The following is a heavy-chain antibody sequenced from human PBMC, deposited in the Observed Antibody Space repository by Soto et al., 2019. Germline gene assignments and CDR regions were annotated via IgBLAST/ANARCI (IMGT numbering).Heavy chain of an antibody. CDR3: AGGSWYWSFAL. CDR1: GGSSRAYH. J-gene: IGHJ2*01. CDR2: FSYSGSL. V-gene: IGHV4-34*01. Sequence: GELQQWGTGLLKPSETLYLSCSVYGGSSRAYHWSWIRQSPGEGVVWIGEFSYSGSLNYHPSLKGRVAVSLDPSTKHFSLTLTSLAAADTAGYFCAGGSWYWSFALWGRGTLVTVS. D-gene: IGHD1-20*01.